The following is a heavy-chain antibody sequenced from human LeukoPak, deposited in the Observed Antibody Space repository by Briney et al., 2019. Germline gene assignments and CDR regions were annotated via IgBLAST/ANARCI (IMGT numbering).Heavy chain of an antibody. J-gene: IGHJ4*02. CDR2: ISYDGSNK. V-gene: IGHV3-30*03. CDR1: GFTFSSYG. D-gene: IGHD6-13*01. Sequence: PGGSLRLSCAASGFTFSSYGMHWVRQAPGKGLEWVAVISYDGSNKYYADSVKGRFTISRDNSKNTLYLQMNSLRAEDTAVYYCAEIGSIAAAGTPSFDYWGQGTLVTVSS. CDR3: AEIGSIAAAGTPSFDY.